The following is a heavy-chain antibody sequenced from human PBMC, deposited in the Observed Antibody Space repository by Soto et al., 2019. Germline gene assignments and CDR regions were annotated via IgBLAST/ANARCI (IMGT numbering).Heavy chain of an antibody. CDR3: ASVRAVEMATLHYFDY. Sequence: QVQLQESGPGLVKPSETLSLTCTVSGGSVSSGSYYWSWIRQPPGKGLEWIGYIYYSGSTNYNPSLKSRVTISVDTSKNQFSLKLSSVTAADTAVYYCASVRAVEMATLHYFDYWGQGTLVTVSS. V-gene: IGHV4-61*01. CDR2: IYYSGST. D-gene: IGHD5-12*01. J-gene: IGHJ4*02. CDR1: GGSVSSGSYY.